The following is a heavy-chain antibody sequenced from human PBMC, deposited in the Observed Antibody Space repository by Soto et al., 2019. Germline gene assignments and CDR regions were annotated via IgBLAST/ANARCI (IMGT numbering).Heavy chain of an antibody. CDR2: IVVGSGNT. D-gene: IGHD3-22*01. CDR3: AADISHSSGHYYFDY. CDR1: GFTFTSSA. V-gene: IGHV1-58*01. J-gene: IGHJ4*02. Sequence: ASVKVSCKASGFTFTSSAVQWVRQARGQRLEWIGWIVVGSGNTNYAQKFQERVTITRDMSTSTAYMELSSLRSEDTAVYYCAADISHSSGHYYFDYWGQGTLVTAPQ.